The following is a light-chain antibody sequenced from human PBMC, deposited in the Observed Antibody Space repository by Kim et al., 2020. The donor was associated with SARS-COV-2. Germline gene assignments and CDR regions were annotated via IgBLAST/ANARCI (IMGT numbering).Light chain of an antibody. Sequence: SPGQFATTSCPGTSSAAGGYNYVSWYQQHPGKSPQTHDYDVSKRPSGVPDRFSGSRSGNTASLTISGLQAEDEADYYCCSYAGSYVFGTGTKVTVL. CDR2: DVS. CDR1: SSAAGGYNY. J-gene: IGLJ1*01. V-gene: IGLV2-11*01. CDR3: CSYAGSYV.